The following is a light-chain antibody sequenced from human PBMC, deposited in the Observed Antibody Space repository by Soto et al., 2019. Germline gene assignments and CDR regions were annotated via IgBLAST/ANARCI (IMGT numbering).Light chain of an antibody. Sequence: SYALTQPRSESVAPGQTARITCGGNNIGSKSVHWCQQKPGQAPVLVVYDDSDRPSGIPERFSGSNSGNTATLTISRVEDGDEADYYCQVWDSSSDHYVFGTGTKVTVL. CDR3: QVWDSSSDHYV. J-gene: IGLJ1*01. CDR2: DDS. V-gene: IGLV3-21*02. CDR1: NIGSKS.